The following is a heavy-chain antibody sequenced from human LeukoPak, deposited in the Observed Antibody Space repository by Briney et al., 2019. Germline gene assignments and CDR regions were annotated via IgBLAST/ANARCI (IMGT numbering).Heavy chain of an antibody. CDR3: ARRGDSSVIHGFDV. Sequence: SQTLSLTCTVSGGSISSAGHHWSWIRQHPGKGLEWIGYIYYSGRTYYNPSLESRVTISIDTSKDQFSLNLSSVTAADTAVYYCARRGDSSVIHGFDVWGQGTMVTVSS. CDR2: IYYSGRT. J-gene: IGHJ3*01. V-gene: IGHV4-31*03. D-gene: IGHD2-21*01. CDR1: GGSISSAGHH.